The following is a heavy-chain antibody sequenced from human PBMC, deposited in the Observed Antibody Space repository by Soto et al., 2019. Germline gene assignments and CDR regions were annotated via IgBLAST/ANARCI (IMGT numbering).Heavy chain of an antibody. CDR2: IYPGDSDT. Sequence: GESLKISCKGSGYSFTSYWIGWVRQMPGKGLEWMGIIYPGDSDTRYSPSFQGQVTISADKSISTAYLQWSSLKASDTAMYYCARVYGDPSSDDFSYYSGMDVWGQGTTVTVSS. D-gene: IGHD4-17*01. J-gene: IGHJ6*02. CDR1: GYSFTSYW. CDR3: ARVYGDPSSDDFSYYSGMDV. V-gene: IGHV5-51*01.